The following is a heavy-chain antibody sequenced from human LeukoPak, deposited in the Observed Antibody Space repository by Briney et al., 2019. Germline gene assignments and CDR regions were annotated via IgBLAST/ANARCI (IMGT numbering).Heavy chain of an antibody. V-gene: IGHV3-30*04. CDR1: GFTFSRYV. CDR3: ARAAPVRGVTFFDY. CDR2: ISKDGSDE. D-gene: IGHD3-10*01. J-gene: IGHJ4*02. Sequence: GGSLRLSCVASGFTFSRYVIHWVRQAPGKGLEWVAVISKDGSDEYYADSVKGRFTVSRDPSKNSLYLQMNNLRGEDTAVYYCARAAPVRGVTFFDYWGQGALITVSS.